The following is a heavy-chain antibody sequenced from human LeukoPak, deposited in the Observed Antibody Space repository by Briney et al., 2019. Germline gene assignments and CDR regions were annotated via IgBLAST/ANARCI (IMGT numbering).Heavy chain of an antibody. Sequence: GGSLRLSCAASGFTFSNYAMSWVRQAPGKGLEWVSAIVGSGSSTYYADSVKGRFTTSRDNSKNTLYLQLNRLRAEDTAVYYCAKWGDYDILTGYYDSDYWGQGTLVTVSS. V-gene: IGHV3-23*01. CDR1: GFTFSNYA. CDR3: AKWGDYDILTGYYDSDY. D-gene: IGHD3-9*01. CDR2: IVGSGSST. J-gene: IGHJ4*02.